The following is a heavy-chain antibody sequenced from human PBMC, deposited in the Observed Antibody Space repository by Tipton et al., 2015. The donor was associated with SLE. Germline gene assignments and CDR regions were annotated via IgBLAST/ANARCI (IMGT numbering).Heavy chain of an antibody. CDR3: ARSQAAVGSGFDYYYYAMDV. Sequence: TLSLTCTVSGGSIRSHYWNWIRQPPGKRLEWIGYLRYGGRPNYSPSLKSRVTISVDTSQSQFSLRLTSVTPADTAVYYCARSQAAVGSGFDYYYYAMDVWGQGTTVTVSS. CDR2: LRYGGRP. J-gene: IGHJ6*02. V-gene: IGHV4-59*11. D-gene: IGHD6-13*01. CDR1: GGSIRSHY.